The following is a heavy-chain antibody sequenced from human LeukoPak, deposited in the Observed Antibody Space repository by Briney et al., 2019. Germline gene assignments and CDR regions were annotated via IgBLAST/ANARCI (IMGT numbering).Heavy chain of an antibody. Sequence: NPSETLSLTCTVTGASISSYYWSWIRQPPGKGLEWIGYIYSSGSTNYNPSLKSRVTISVDTSKNQFSLNVTSVTAADTAVYYCARDGPIGPWGQGTLVTVSS. D-gene: IGHD2-15*01. CDR3: ARDGPIGP. V-gene: IGHV4-59*01. CDR2: IYSSGST. CDR1: GASISSYY. J-gene: IGHJ4*02.